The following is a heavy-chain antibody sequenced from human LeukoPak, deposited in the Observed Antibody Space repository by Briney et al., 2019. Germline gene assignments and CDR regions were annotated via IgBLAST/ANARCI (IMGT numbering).Heavy chain of an antibody. J-gene: IGHJ3*02. Sequence: GGSLRLSCAVSGFTFSSYGMHWVRQAPGKGLEWVAVIWYDGSNKYYADSVKGRFTISRDNSKNTLYLQMNSLRAEDTAVYYCAKDLGEGAYSCGWDAFDIWGQGQWSPSLQ. D-gene: IGHD5-18*01. CDR1: GFTFSSYG. CDR2: IWYDGSNK. CDR3: AKDLGEGAYSCGWDAFDI. V-gene: IGHV3-33*06.